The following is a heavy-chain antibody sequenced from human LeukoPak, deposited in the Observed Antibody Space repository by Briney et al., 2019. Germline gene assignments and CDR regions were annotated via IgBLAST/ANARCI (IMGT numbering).Heavy chain of an antibody. D-gene: IGHD6-19*01. V-gene: IGHV3-48*03. CDR1: GFTFSSYE. Sequence: GGSLRLSCAASGFTFSSYEMNWVRQAPGKGLEWVSYISSSGSTIYYADSVKGRFTISRDNAKNSLYLQMNSLRAEDTAVYYCARATRLEGFDPWGQGTLVTVPS. J-gene: IGHJ5*02. CDR3: ARATRLEGFDP. CDR2: ISSSGSTI.